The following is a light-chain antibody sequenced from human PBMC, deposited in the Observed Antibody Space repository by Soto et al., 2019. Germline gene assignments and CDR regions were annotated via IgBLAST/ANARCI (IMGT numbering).Light chain of an antibody. CDR3: QQRIHWPPFT. J-gene: IGKJ3*01. Sequence: ETVLTQSPATLSLSPGERATLSCRASQSVGTYLAWYQQRPGQAPRLLIYGASNRATGIPARFSGSGSGTDSTLTISSLEPEDFAVYYCQQRIHWPPFTFGPGTKVDLK. CDR1: QSVGTY. CDR2: GAS. V-gene: IGKV3-11*01.